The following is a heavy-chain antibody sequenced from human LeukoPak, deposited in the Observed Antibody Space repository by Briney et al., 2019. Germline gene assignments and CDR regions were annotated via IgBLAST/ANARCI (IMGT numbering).Heavy chain of an antibody. CDR2: IYYSGST. CDR1: GGSISSGDYY. J-gene: IGHJ5*02. D-gene: IGHD5-12*01. V-gene: IGHV4-30-4*01. CDR3: ARGSAGYSGYENYWFDP. Sequence: SETLSLTCTVSGGSISSGDYYWSWIRQPPGKGLEWIGYIYYSGSTYYNPSLKSRVTISVDTSKNQFSLKLSSVTAADTAVYYCARGSAGYSGYENYWFDPWGQGTLVTVS.